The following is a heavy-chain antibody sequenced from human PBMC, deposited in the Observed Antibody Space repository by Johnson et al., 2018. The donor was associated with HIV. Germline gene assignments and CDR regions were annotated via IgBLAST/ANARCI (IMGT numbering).Heavy chain of an antibody. D-gene: IGHD6-6*01. J-gene: IGHJ3*02. CDR1: GFTFSSSW. CDR3: ASLVGSSSGEAFDM. CDR2: IKCDGSEQ. Sequence: MLLVESGGGVVQPGRSLRLSCAASGFTFSSSWMPWVCQAPEKGLEWVADIKCDGSEQYYADSVKGRFTISRENAKNSLHLQMNSLRAEDTAVYYCASLVGSSSGEAFDMWGQGTMVTVSS. V-gene: IGHV3-52*01.